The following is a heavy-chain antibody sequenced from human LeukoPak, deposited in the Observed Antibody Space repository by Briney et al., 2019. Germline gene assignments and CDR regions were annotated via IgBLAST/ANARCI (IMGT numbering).Heavy chain of an antibody. J-gene: IGHJ6*02. CDR2: IYGANT. D-gene: IGHD3-9*01. CDR1: GGSINDDNHY. Sequence: SETLSLTCTVSGGSINDDNHYWGWIRQPPGKGLQWVASIYGANTYYSPSLKSRVTISLDTSKNQISLILNSVTAADTAVYYCARDLLRYFDWGSWGMDVWGQGTTVTVSS. V-gene: IGHV4-39*07. CDR3: ARDLLRYFDWGSWGMDV.